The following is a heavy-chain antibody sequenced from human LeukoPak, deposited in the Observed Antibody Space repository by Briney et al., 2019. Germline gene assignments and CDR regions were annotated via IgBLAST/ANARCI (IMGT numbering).Heavy chain of an antibody. J-gene: IGHJ6*02. CDR2: INPNSGGT. V-gene: IGHV1-2*02. CDR1: GYTFTGYY. CDR3: ARLYYDILTGWGRYGMDV. D-gene: IGHD3-9*01. Sequence: GASVKVSCKASGYTFTGYYMHWVRQAPGQGLEWMGWINPNSGGTIFAQKFHGRVTMTSDMSISAAYMVLSRRTSDDTAVYYCARLYYDILTGWGRYGMDVWGQGTTVTVSS.